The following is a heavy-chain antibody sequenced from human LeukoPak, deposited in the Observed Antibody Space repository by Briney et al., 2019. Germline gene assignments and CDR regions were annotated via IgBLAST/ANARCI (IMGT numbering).Heavy chain of an antibody. CDR3: ARTRNDYVWGSYRYTNSPHDY. Sequence: ASVKVSCKASGYTFTGYYMHWVRQAPGQGLEWMGRINPNSGGTNYAQKFQGRVTMTRDTSISTAYMELSRLRSDDTAVYYCARTRNDYVWGSYRYTNSPHDYWGQGTLVTVSS. D-gene: IGHD3-16*02. CDR1: GYTFTGYY. CDR2: INPNSGGT. V-gene: IGHV1-2*06. J-gene: IGHJ4*02.